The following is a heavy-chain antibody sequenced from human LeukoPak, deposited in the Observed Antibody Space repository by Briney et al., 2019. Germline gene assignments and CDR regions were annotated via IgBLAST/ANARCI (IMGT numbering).Heavy chain of an antibody. D-gene: IGHD1-1*01. V-gene: IGHV4-59*01. CDR2: IYYSGST. CDR3: ARRAWNDVRGWFDP. J-gene: IGHJ5*02. Sequence: XXTLSLTCTVSGGSIXXYYWSWIRQPPGKGLEWIGYIYYSGSTNYNPSLKSRVTISVDTSKNQFSLKLSSVTAADTAVYYCARRAWNDVRGWFDPWGQGTLVTVSS. CDR1: GGSIXXYY.